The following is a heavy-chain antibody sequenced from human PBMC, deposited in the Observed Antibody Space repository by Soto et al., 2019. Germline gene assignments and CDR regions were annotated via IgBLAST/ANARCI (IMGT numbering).Heavy chain of an antibody. J-gene: IGHJ4*02. V-gene: IGHV3-13*01. CDR3: AREKGGVLWFGELPD. D-gene: IGHD3-10*01. CDR1: GFTFSSYD. Sequence: GGSLRLSCAASGFTFSSYDMHWVRQATGKGLEWVSAIGTAGDTYYPGSVKGRFTISRENAKNSLYLQMNSLRAEDTAVYYCAREKGGVLWFGELPDWGQGTLVTVSS. CDR2: IGTAGDT.